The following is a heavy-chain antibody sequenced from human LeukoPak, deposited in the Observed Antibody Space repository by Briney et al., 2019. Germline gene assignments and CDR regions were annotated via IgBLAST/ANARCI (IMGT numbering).Heavy chain of an antibody. V-gene: IGHV3-21*01. Sequence: PGGSLRLSCAAAGFTFSSYSLNWVRQAPGKGLEWVSSISSSSNYIYYADSLKGRFTISRDNAKNSLSLQMNSLRAEDTAVYYCARGFQSFDSWGQGTLVTVSS. CDR2: ISSSSNYI. CDR1: GFTFSSYS. D-gene: IGHD3-10*01. J-gene: IGHJ4*02. CDR3: ARGFQSFDS.